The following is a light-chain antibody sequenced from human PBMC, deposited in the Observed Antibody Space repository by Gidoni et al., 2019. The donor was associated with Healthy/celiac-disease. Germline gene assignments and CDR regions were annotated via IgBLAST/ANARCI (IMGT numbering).Light chain of an antibody. CDR3: QQYGSSPLT. CDR1: QSVSSSY. J-gene: IGKJ2*01. CDR2: GAS. Sequence: EMVLTQSPGTLSLSPGERATLSCRASQSVSSSYLAWYQQKPGQAPRLLIYGASSRATGIPGRFSGSGSGTDFTLTISRLEPEDFAVYYCQQYGSSPLTFGQGTKLEIK. V-gene: IGKV3-20*01.